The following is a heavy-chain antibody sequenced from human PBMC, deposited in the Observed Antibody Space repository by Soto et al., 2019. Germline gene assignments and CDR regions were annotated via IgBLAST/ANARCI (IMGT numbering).Heavy chain of an antibody. CDR2: ISSRSLTI. J-gene: IGHJ4*02. CDR3: ASDLYGDYAKDS. V-gene: IGHV3-48*01. D-gene: IGHD4-17*01. CDR1: AFTCNNHN. Sequence: GGSLRISCAAPAFTCNNHNMNWVRQPPGKGLEWVSFISSRSLTIYYADSVKGRFTISRDNNKNSLYLQMNSLRAEDTAVYYCASDLYGDYAKDSWGQGTLVTVSS.